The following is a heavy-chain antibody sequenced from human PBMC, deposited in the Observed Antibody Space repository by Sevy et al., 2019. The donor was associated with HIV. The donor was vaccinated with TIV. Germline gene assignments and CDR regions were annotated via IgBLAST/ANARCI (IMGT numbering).Heavy chain of an antibody. CDR2: LRYDGSNK. J-gene: IGHJ6*02. CDR3: AKLSAMIATVDYFYYYGMDV. Sequence: GGSLRLSCVASGFTFSSYGMNWVRQAPGKGPEWVAFLRYDGSNKYYADFVRDRFTISRDNSKNTLYLQMNSLRAEDTAVYYCAKLSAMIATVDYFYYYGMDVWGQGTTVTVSS. V-gene: IGHV3-30*02. D-gene: IGHD2-21*01. CDR1: GFTFSSYG.